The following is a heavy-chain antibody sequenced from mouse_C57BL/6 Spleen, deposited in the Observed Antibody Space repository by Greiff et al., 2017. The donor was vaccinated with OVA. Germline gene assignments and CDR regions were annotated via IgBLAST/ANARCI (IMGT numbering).Heavy chain of an antibody. CDR3: ARLNGNSNYAWFAY. CDR2: IHPNSGST. D-gene: IGHD2-5*01. CDR1: GYTFTSYW. J-gene: IGHJ3*01. Sequence: QVQLQQPGAELVKPGASVKLSCKASGYTFTSYWMHWVKQRPGQGLEWIGMIHPNSGSTNYNEKFKSKATLTVDNSSSTAYMQLSSLTSEDSAVYYCARLNGNSNYAWFAYWGQGTLVTVSA. V-gene: IGHV1-64*01.